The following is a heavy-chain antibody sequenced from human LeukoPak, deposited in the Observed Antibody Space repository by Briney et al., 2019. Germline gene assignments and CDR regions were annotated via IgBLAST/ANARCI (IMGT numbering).Heavy chain of an antibody. CDR3: AKDYSSTWFFFDD. D-gene: IGHD6-13*01. J-gene: IGHJ4*02. CDR2: ISYDGSNK. V-gene: IGHV3-30*18. Sequence: GGSLRLSCAASGFSFRTYGMHGVGQAPGKGLEGVAVISYDGSNKYYADSVKGRFTISRDNSKNTLYLQMNSLRAEDTAVYFCAKDYSSTWFFFDDWGQGTLVTVSS. CDR1: GFSFRTYG.